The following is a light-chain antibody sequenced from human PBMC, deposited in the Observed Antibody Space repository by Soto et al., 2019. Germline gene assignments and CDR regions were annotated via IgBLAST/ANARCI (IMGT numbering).Light chain of an antibody. V-gene: IGKV3-15*01. Sequence: ETVMTQSPATLSVSPGERATLSCRASQSVSTNLAWYQQKPGQPPRLLIYGTSTRATGIPARFSGSGSGTEFTLPISSLQSEDFSVYYCQQYNNWPLTFGGGTKVDIK. CDR2: GTS. CDR1: QSVSTN. CDR3: QQYNNWPLT. J-gene: IGKJ4*01.